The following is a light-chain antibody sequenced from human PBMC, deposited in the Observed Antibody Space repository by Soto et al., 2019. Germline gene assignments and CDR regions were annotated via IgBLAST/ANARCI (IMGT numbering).Light chain of an antibody. J-gene: IGLJ1*01. Sequence: QSALTQPPSASGSPGQSVTVSCTGTSSDVGGYNYVSWYQHHPGKAPKLIISDVTQWPSGASNRFSGSKSGNTASLTIFGLQPADEADYYCSSYAGSTTFYVFGTGTKLTVL. CDR3: SSYAGSTTFYV. CDR1: SSDVGGYNY. V-gene: IGLV2-23*02. CDR2: DVT.